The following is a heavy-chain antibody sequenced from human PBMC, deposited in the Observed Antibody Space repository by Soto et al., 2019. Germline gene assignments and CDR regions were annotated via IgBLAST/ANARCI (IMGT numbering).Heavy chain of an antibody. D-gene: IGHD4-17*01. J-gene: IGHJ4*02. CDR1: GGSISSYY. Sequence: QVQLQESGPGLVKPSETLSLTCTVSGGSISSYYWSWIRQPPGKGLEWIGYIYYSGSTNYNPPLKSRVTISVDTSKNQFSLKLSSVTAADTAVYYCARHGLYGDYFDYWGQGTLVTVSS. CDR3: ARHGLYGDYFDY. V-gene: IGHV4-59*08. CDR2: IYYSGST.